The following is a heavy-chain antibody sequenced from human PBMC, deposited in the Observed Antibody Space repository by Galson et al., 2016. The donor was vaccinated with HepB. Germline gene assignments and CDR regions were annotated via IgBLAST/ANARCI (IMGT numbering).Heavy chain of an antibody. CDR2: IWFDGSLQ. V-gene: IGHV3-33*01. J-gene: IGHJ3*02. Sequence: SLRLSCAASGFTFNNYAMHWVRQAPGKGLEWVSVIWFDGSLQYYEDSVKGRFTISRDNSKNTLYLQMNSLRAEDTAVYYCARDRFQTAFDSWGQGTMVTVSS. CDR1: GFTFNNYA. CDR3: ARDRFQTAFDS.